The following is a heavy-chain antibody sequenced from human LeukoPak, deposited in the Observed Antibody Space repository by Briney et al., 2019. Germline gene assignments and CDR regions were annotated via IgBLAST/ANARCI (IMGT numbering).Heavy chain of an antibody. D-gene: IGHD2-15*01. CDR1: GFTFSRYT. J-gene: IGHJ4*02. CDR2: ITSIRSYI. V-gene: IGHV3-21*01. CDR3: AKEHSPYCSGDACYDYFDY. Sequence: GGSLRLSCAASGFTFSRYTMTWVRQAPGKGLEWVSSITSIRSYIYYADSVKGRFTISRDNAKNSLYLQLNSLRAEDTAVYYCAKEHSPYCSGDACYDYFDYWGQGILVTVSS.